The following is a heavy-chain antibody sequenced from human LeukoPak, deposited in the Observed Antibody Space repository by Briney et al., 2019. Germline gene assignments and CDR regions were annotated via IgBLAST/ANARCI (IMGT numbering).Heavy chain of an antibody. V-gene: IGHV3-23*01. Sequence: PGGSLRLSCAASGFTFSSYAMSWVRQAPGKGLEWVSGISGSDGSTYYADSVRGRFTISRDYSKNTLYVQMNSLRAEDTAVYYCAKARGFCSGGSCYNPFDPWGQGTLVTVSS. CDR3: AKARGFCSGGSCYNPFDP. CDR2: ISGSDGST. J-gene: IGHJ5*02. D-gene: IGHD2-15*01. CDR1: GFTFSSYA.